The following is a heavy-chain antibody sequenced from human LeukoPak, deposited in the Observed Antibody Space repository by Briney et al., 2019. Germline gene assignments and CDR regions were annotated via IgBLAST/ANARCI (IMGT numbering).Heavy chain of an antibody. J-gene: IGHJ6*04. CDR2: HCYSGNT. D-gene: IGHD1-26*01. Sequence: SETLSLTCTVSGGSISSSNYCWDWIRQPPGKGLEWIGSHCYSGNTYQNPSLKSRLTISGDPSQNQFSLRLSSVTAADTAVYYCARERPTIVGAHRPVMDVWGKGTTVTVSS. CDR3: ARERPTIVGAHRPVMDV. V-gene: IGHV4-39*02. CDR1: GGSISSSNYC.